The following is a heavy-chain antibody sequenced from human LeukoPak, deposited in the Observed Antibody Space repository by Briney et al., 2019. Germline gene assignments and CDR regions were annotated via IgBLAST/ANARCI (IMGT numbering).Heavy chain of an antibody. J-gene: IGHJ6*02. CDR1: GYTFTSYD. CDR2: MNPISGNT. Sequence: ASVKVSCKASGYTFTSYDINWVRQATGQGLEWMGWMNPISGNTGYAQKFQGRVTMTRNTSISTAYMELSSLRSEDTAVYYCARDGSSGWYGLGCYYYGMDVWGQGTTVTVSS. CDR3: ARDGSSGWYGLGCYYYGMDV. D-gene: IGHD6-19*01. V-gene: IGHV1-8*01.